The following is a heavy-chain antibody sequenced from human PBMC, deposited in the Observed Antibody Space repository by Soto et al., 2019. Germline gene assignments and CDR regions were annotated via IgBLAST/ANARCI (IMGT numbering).Heavy chain of an antibody. V-gene: IGHV1-69*02. CDR2: IIPILGIA. D-gene: IGHD2-2*02. Sequence: SVKVSCKASGGTFSCYTISWVRQAPGQGLEWMGRIIPILGIANYAQKFQGRVTITANKSTSTAYMELSSLRSEDTAVYYCAMEYCSSTSCYRDYWGQGTLVTVSS. CDR1: GGTFSCYT. CDR3: AMEYCSSTSCYRDY. J-gene: IGHJ4*02.